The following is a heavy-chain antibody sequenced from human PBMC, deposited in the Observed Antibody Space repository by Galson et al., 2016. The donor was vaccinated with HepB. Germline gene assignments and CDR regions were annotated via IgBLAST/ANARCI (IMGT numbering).Heavy chain of an antibody. CDR1: GGSISSGGYY. Sequence: SETLSLTCTVSGGSISSGGYYWTWIRQPPGAGLEWTGSIHYDGATYYTPYLKSRITIPVDTSKNKFSLRLSSVTAADPAVYYCARRGPGYIYDSWGQGSLVTVSS. J-gene: IGHJ5*02. D-gene: IGHD5/OR15-5a*01. V-gene: IGHV4-39*01. CDR3: ARRGPGYIYDS. CDR2: IHYDGAT.